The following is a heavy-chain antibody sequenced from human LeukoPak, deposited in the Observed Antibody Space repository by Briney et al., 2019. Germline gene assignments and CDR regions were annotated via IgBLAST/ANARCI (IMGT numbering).Heavy chain of an antibody. CDR2: IIGSGVTT. D-gene: IGHD1-14*01. CDR1: GFTFSSYA. J-gene: IGHJ4*02. Sequence: GGSLRLSCAGSGFTFSSYAMSWARQAPGKGLEWVSTIIGSGVTTYYVDSVKGRFTISRDNSKNTLYLQVNSLRAEDTAVYYCAKDASDTGYYFDYWGQGTLVTVSS. CDR3: AKDASDTGYYFDY. V-gene: IGHV3-23*01.